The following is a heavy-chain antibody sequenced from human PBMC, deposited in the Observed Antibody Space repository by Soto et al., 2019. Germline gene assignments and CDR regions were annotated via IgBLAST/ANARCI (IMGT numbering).Heavy chain of an antibody. CDR2: ISAYNSNT. J-gene: IGHJ3*02. CDR3: ARERNNDFWSGNLDAFDI. D-gene: IGHD3-3*01. V-gene: IGHV1-18*01. CDR1: GYTFTSYG. Sequence: APVKVSCKASGYTFTSYGISWVRQAPGQGLEWMGWISAYNSNTNYAQKLQGRVTMTTDTSTSTAYMELRSLRSDDTAVYYCARERNNDFWSGNLDAFDIWGQGTMVTVSS.